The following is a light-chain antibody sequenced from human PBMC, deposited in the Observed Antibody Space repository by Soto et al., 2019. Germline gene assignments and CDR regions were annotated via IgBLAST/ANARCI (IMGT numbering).Light chain of an antibody. CDR3: QSYDSRVRVV. V-gene: IGLV1-40*01. CDR1: SSNIGAGYN. Sequence: QAVVTQPPSVSGAPGQRVTISCTGSSSNIGAGYNVHWYQQLPGTAPKLLIYGNSNRPSRVPDRFSGSKSGTSASLAITGLQAEDEADYYCQSYDSRVRVVFGGGTKVTVL. CDR2: GNS. J-gene: IGLJ2*01.